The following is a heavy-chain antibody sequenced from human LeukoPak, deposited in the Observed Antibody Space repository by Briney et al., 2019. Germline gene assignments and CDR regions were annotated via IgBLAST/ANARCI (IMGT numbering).Heavy chain of an antibody. CDR3: GRGSGSYYNDY. V-gene: IGHV3-66*01. D-gene: IGHD3-10*01. J-gene: IGHJ4*02. CDR1: GFIDSYQY. CDR2: SYTGAGT. Sequence: GGSLRLSCAASGFIDSYQYLTWVRQAPGKGLEWVSVSYTGAGTYYADSVRGRFILSRDSSKNTLYLQMNSLRGEDTALYYCGRGSGSYYNDYWGQGTLVTVSS.